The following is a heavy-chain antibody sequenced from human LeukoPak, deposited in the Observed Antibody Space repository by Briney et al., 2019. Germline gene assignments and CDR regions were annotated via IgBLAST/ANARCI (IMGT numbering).Heavy chain of an antibody. D-gene: IGHD3-16*02. J-gene: IGHJ4*02. CDR2: ISTYNGNT. CDR1: GYTFFTYG. V-gene: IGHV1-18*01. CDR3: ARVGNKRVWGSYRYPYFVY. Sequence: ASVEVSCKASGYTFFTYGVTWVRQAPGQGLEWMGWISTYNGNTIAQKFQGRVTMTRNTSISTAYMELSSLRSEDTAVYYCARVGNKRVWGSYRYPYFVYWGQGTLVTVSS.